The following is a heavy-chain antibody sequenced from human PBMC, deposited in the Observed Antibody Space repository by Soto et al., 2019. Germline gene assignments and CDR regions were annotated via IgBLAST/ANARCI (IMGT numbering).Heavy chain of an antibody. J-gene: IGHJ5*02. V-gene: IGHV1-69*01. D-gene: IGHD3-22*01. CDR1: GGTFSSYA. CDR3: ATIESRGYYNWFDP. Sequence: QVQLVQSGAEVKKPGSSVKVSCKASGGTFSSYAISWVRQAPGQGLEWMGGIIPIFGTANYAQKFQGRVTITADESTSTADMELSSLRSEDTAVYYCATIESRGYYNWFDPWGQGTLVTVSS. CDR2: IIPIFGTA.